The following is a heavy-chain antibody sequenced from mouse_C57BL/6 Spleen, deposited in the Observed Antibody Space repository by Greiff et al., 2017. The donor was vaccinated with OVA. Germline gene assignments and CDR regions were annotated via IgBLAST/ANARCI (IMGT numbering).Heavy chain of an antibody. CDR1: GYTFTDYY. J-gene: IGHJ1*03. V-gene: IGHV1-76*01. CDR3: ARAYGSSYDWYFDV. CDR2: IYPGSGNT. D-gene: IGHD1-1*01. Sequence: VKLVESGAELVRPGASVKLSCKASGYTFTDYYINWVKQRPGQGLEWIARIYPGSGNTYYNEKFKGKATLTAEKSSSTAYMQLSSLTSEDSAVYFCARAYGSSYDWYFDVWGTGTTVTVSS.